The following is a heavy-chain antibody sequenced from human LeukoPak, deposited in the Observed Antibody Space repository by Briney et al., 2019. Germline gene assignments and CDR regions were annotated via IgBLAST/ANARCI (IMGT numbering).Heavy chain of an antibody. CDR3: ARESNYHGSGTGWFDP. V-gene: IGHV4-30-4*07. CDR1: GGSISRGGYS. D-gene: IGHD3-10*01. J-gene: IGHJ5*02. Sequence: SETLSLTCAVSGGSISRGGYSWSWIRQPPGQGLEWIGYFYYSGSTYYNPSLKSRVTISVDTSKNQLSLKLSSVTAADTALYYCARESNYHGSGTGWFDPWGQGTLVTVSS. CDR2: FYYSGST.